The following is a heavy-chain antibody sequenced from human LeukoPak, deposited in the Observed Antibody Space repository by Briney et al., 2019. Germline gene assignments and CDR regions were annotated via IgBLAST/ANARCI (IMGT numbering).Heavy chain of an antibody. V-gene: IGHV3-23*01. J-gene: IGHJ4*02. CDR2: ISGSDAEI. CDR1: EFAFSLYA. CDR3: SKDLTTRSIGYFDY. D-gene: IGHD1-1*01. Sequence: GGSLRLSCAASEFAFSLYAMNWVRQAPGEGPEWVSSISGSDAEIRYADSVKGRFTISRDNSQNTLYLRMNSLRVEDTAIYYCSKDLTTRSIGYFDYWGQGTLVTVSS.